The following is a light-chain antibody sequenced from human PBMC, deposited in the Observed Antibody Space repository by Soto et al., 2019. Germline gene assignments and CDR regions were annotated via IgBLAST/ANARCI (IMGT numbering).Light chain of an antibody. V-gene: IGLV2-8*01. Sequence: QSALTQPPSASGAPGQAVTISCTGTNIDVGGYNYVAWYQQPLGTAPKVIIYEVTKRPSAVPDRFIGSKFGNTASLTISGLQAEGEADYYGCSYAGSYTFDVFGTGTKVTV. CDR2: EVT. CDR3: CSYAGSYTFDV. CDR1: NIDVGGYNY. J-gene: IGLJ1*01.